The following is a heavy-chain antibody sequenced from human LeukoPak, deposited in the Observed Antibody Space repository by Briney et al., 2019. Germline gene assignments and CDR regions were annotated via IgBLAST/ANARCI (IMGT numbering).Heavy chain of an antibody. CDR1: GYAFTSYG. D-gene: IGHD3-3*01. Sequence: ASVKVSCKASGYAFTSYGISWVRQAPGQGLEWMGWISAYNGNTNYAQKLQGRVTMTTDTSTSTAYMELRSLRSDDTAVYYCARDRESTYYDFWSGYFTVQTYYYYMDVWGKGTTVTVSS. J-gene: IGHJ6*03. CDR2: ISAYNGNT. CDR3: ARDRESTYYDFWSGYFTVQTYYYYMDV. V-gene: IGHV1-18*01.